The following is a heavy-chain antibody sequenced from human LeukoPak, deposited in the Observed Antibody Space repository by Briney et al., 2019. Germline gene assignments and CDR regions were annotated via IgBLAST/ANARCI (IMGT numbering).Heavy chain of an antibody. Sequence: PGGSLRLSCAASGFTFSSYAMSWVRQAPGKGLEWVSAISGSGGSTYYADSVKGRFTISRDNSKNTLYLQMNSLRAEDTAVYYCTPDYNYYDSSGYLDAFDIWGQGTMVTVSS. CDR3: TPDYNYYDSSGYLDAFDI. CDR1: GFTFSSYA. V-gene: IGHV3-23*01. J-gene: IGHJ3*02. D-gene: IGHD3-22*01. CDR2: ISGSGGST.